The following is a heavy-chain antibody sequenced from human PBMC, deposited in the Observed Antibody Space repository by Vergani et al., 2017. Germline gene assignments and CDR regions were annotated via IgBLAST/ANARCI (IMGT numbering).Heavy chain of an antibody. V-gene: IGHV5-51*01. Sequence: EVQLVQSEAEVKKPGESLKISCKGSGYSFTSYWIGWVRQMPGKGLEWMGIIYPGDSDTRYSPSFQGQVTISADKSISTAYLQWSSLKASDTAMYYRARRSRGYSSGWYRNGMDVWGQGTTVTVSS. CDR2: IYPGDSDT. CDR1: GYSFTSYW. CDR3: ARRSRGYSSGWYRNGMDV. J-gene: IGHJ6*02. D-gene: IGHD6-19*01.